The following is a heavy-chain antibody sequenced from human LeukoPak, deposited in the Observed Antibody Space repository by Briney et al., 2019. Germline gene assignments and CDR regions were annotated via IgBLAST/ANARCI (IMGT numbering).Heavy chain of an antibody. D-gene: IGHD1-26*01. CDR2: ISSSPSTM. V-gene: IGHV3-48*02. Sequence: GGSLRLSCVASGFTFSNFDMNWVRQAPGKGLEWVSYISSSPSTMFFADSVKGRFTISRDNAKNSLYLQMNSLRDEDTAVYYCARDLISGHYTFDHWGQGTLVTVSS. J-gene: IGHJ4*02. CDR1: GFTFSNFD. CDR3: ARDLISGHYTFDH.